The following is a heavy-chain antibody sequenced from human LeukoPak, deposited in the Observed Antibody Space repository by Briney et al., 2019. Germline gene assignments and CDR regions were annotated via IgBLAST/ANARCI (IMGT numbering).Heavy chain of an antibody. V-gene: IGHV4-34*01. CDR3: ARSHSDFWRGHSTPHFGSKDY. CDR1: GGSFSGYY. Sequence: SETLSLTCAVYGGSFSGYYWSWIRQPPGKGLEWIGEINHSGSTNYNPSPKSRVTISVDTSKNQFSLKRRSVTAADTAVYYCARSHSDFWRGHSTPHFGSKDYSGQGTLVTVSS. J-gene: IGHJ4*02. D-gene: IGHD3-3*01. CDR2: INHSGST.